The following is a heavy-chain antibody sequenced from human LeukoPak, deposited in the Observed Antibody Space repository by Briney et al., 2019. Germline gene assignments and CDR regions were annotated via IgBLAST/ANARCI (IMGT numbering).Heavy chain of an antibody. D-gene: IGHD1-26*01. CDR3: AKLREWELPDLFDY. CDR1: GFTFDCCG. Sequence: PGGSLRLSCAASGFTFDCCGMHWVRQAPGKGLEWVAFIRNVGNDKYYADSVKGRFFISRDNSKNTLSLQMNSLRAEDTAVYYCAKLREWELPDLFDYWGQGTLVTVSS. CDR2: IRNVGNDK. J-gene: IGHJ4*02. V-gene: IGHV3-30*02.